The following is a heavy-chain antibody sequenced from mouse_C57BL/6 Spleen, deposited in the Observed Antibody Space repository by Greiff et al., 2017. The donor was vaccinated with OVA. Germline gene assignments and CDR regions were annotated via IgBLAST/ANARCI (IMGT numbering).Heavy chain of an antibody. Sequence: VQLQQSGAELVRPGTSVKVSCKASGYAFTNYLIEWVKQRPGQGLEWIGVINPGSGGTNYNEKFKGKATLTADKSSSTAYMQLSSLTSEDSAVYFCARGGAQATDYWGQGTTLTVSS. D-gene: IGHD3-2*02. J-gene: IGHJ2*01. V-gene: IGHV1-54*01. CDR3: ARGGAQATDY. CDR1: GYAFTNYL. CDR2: INPGSGGT.